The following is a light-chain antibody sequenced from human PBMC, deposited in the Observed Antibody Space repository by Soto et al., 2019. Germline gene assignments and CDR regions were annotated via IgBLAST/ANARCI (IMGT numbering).Light chain of an antibody. Sequence: EIVMTQSPATLSVSPGERATLSCRASQSVSSNLAWNQQKPGQAPRLLIYGASTRATGIPARFSGSGSGTEFTLTISSLQSEDFAVYYCQQYNNWPPGVTFGGGTKVEIK. CDR2: GAS. CDR1: QSVSSN. CDR3: QQYNNWPPGVT. J-gene: IGKJ4*01. V-gene: IGKV3-15*01.